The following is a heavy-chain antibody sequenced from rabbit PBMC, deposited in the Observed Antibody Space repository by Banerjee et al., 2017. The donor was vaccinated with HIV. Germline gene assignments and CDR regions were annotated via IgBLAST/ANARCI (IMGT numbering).Heavy chain of an antibody. CDR2: IYTGSGST. D-gene: IGHD4-1*01. V-gene: IGHV1S45*01. CDR3: ARDLAGVIGWNFNL. J-gene: IGHJ4*01. CDR1: GFDFSSNA. Sequence: QEQLVESRGGLVQPEGSLTLTCKASGFDFSSNAMCWVRQAPGKGLEWIGCIYTGSGSTYYATWAKGRFTISKASWTTVTLQMTSLTAADTASYFCARDLAGVIGWNFNLWGPGTLVTVS.